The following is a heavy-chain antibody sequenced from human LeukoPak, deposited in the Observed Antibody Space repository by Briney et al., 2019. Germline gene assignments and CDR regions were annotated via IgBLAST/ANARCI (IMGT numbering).Heavy chain of an antibody. Sequence: SETLSLTCTVSGGSISSYYWSGIRQPPGKGLEWIGYIYYSGSTNYNPSLKSRVTISVDTSKNQFSLKLSSVTAADTAVYYCARGYSSGFIDYWGQGTLVTVSP. V-gene: IGHV4-59*01. D-gene: IGHD6-19*01. J-gene: IGHJ4*02. CDR1: GGSISSYY. CDR3: ARGYSSGFIDY. CDR2: IYYSGST.